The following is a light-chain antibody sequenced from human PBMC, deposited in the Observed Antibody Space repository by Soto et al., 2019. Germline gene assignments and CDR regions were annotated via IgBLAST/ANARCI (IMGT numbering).Light chain of an antibody. V-gene: IGKV1-5*01. CDR3: QQYNSYWT. Sequence: DIQVTQSPPTLSASVGDRVTITCRASQTISTWMAWYQQKPGKAPKLLVYAASTLQSGVPSRFSGSGSGTEFTLTISSLQPEDFATYYCQQYNSYWTFGQGTKGDIK. CDR1: QTISTW. CDR2: AAS. J-gene: IGKJ1*01.